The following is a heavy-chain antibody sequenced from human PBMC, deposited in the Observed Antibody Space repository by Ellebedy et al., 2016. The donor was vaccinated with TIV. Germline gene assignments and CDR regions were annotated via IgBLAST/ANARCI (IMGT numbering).Heavy chain of an antibody. CDR3: ARHFRQVEVRGVTNYFDY. D-gene: IGHD3-10*01. CDR1: GFTFSSYA. V-gene: IGHV4-34*01. Sequence: ESLKISXAASGFTFSSYAMSWVRQAPGKGLEWIGEINHSGSTNYNPSLKSRVTISVDTSKNQFSLKLSSVTAADTAVYYCARHFRQVEVRGVTNYFDYWGQGTLVTVSS. J-gene: IGHJ4*02. CDR2: INHSGST.